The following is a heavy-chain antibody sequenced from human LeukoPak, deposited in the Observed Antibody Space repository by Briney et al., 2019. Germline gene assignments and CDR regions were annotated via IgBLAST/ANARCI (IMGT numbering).Heavy chain of an antibody. CDR2: IIPIFGTA. V-gene: IGHV1-69*05. J-gene: IGHJ3*02. CDR1: GGTFSSYA. CDR3: ARDRYDFWSGYLYI. D-gene: IGHD3-3*01. Sequence: SVKVSCKASGGTFSSYAISWVRQAPGQGLEWMGGIIPIFGTANYAQKFQGRVTITTDESTSTAYMELSSLRSKDAAVYYCARDRYDFWSGYLYIWGQGTMVTVSS.